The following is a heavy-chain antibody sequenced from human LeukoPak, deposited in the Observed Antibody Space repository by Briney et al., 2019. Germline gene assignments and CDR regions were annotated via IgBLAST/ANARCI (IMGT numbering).Heavy chain of an antibody. CDR2: INPNSGGT. J-gene: IGHJ4*02. Sequence: ASVKVSCKASGYTFTSYYMHWVRQAPGQGLEWMGWINPNSGGTNYAQKFQGRVTMTRDTSISTAYMELSRLRSDDTAVYYCARDVNDGDLRYYFDYWGQGTLVTVSS. D-gene: IGHD4-17*01. CDR1: GYTFTSYY. V-gene: IGHV1-2*02. CDR3: ARDVNDGDLRYYFDY.